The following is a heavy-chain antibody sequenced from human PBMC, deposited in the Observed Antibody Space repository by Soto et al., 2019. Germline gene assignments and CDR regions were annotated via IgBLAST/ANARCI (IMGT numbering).Heavy chain of an antibody. CDR1: GGSFSGYY. Sequence: QVQLQQWGAGLLKPSETLSLTCAVYGGSFSGYYWSWIRQPPGKGLEWIGEINHSGSTNYNPSLKRRVTISVDTSKEQLSLKLSSVTAEDTAVYYCGSGAGRLLGNYYMDVWGKGNTVTVS. J-gene: IGHJ6*03. D-gene: IGHD3-3*01. CDR3: GSGAGRLLGNYYMDV. CDR2: INHSGST. V-gene: IGHV4-34*01.